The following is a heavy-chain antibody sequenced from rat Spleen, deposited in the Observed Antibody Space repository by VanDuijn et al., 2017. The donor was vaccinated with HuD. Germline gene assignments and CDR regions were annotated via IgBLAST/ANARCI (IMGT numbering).Heavy chain of an antibody. Sequence: EVQLVESGGGLVQPGRSMKLSCAASGFTFSNFVMAWVRQAPKKGLEWVATISYDGSNTYYRDSVKGRFTISRDNGRSTLYLELDSLRSEDMATYYCVRQGYLRDWYFDFWGPGTMVTVSS. V-gene: IGHV5-7*01. CDR3: VRQGYLRDWYFDF. CDR2: ISYDGSNT. J-gene: IGHJ1*01. CDR1: GFTFSNFV. D-gene: IGHD2-5*01.